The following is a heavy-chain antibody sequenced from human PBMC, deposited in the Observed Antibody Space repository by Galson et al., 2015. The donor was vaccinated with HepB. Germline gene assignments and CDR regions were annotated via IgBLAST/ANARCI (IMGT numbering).Heavy chain of an antibody. D-gene: IGHD3-10*01. V-gene: IGHV3-21*01. Sequence: LRLSCAASGFTFSSYSMNWVRQAPGKGLEWVSSISSSSSYIYYADSVKGRFTISRDNAKNSLYLQMNSLRAEDTAVYYCARDLTTMVRGVWGYWGQGTLVTVSS. CDR2: ISSSSSYI. J-gene: IGHJ4*02. CDR1: GFTFSSYS. CDR3: ARDLTTMVRGVWGY.